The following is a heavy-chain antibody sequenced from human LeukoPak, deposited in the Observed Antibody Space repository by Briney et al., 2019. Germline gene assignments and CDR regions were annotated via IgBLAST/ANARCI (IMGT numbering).Heavy chain of an antibody. CDR3: ARDPDGRYNWNYVDY. CDR1: GFTFSSHA. J-gene: IGHJ4*02. D-gene: IGHD1-20*01. CDR2: ISYDGSNK. V-gene: IGHV3-30-3*01. Sequence: GRSLRLSCEASGFTFSSHAMHWVRQAPGKGLEWVTIISYDGSNKYYADSVKGRFTISRDNSKNTVYQQMNSLRLEDTAVYYCARDPDGRYNWNYVDYWGQGAPVTVSS.